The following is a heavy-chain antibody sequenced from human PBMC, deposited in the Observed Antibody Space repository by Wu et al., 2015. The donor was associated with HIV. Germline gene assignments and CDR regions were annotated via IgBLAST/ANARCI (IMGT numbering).Heavy chain of an antibody. J-gene: IGHJ5*02. CDR3: ARLAVTGRSWFDP. CDR2: INPNSGGT. CDR1: GYTFTAYY. D-gene: IGHD6-19*01. V-gene: IGHV1-2*02. Sequence: QVQLVQSGAEVKKSGASVEVSCKASGYTFTAYYIHWVRQAPGQGLEWMGWINPNSGGTKYAQKFQGRVTMTGDTSSNTAYMEVSRLTSDDTAVYYCARLAVTGRSWFDPWGQGTLVTVSS.